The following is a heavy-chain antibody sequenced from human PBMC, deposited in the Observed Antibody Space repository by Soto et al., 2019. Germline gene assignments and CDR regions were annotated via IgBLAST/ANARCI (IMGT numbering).Heavy chain of an antibody. J-gene: IGHJ6*02. CDR1: GFIFSRYG. Sequence: QVQLVESGGGVVQPGRSLRLSCAASGFIFSRYGMHWVRQAPGKGLEWVAVISYDGSNKYYAESVKGRFIISRDKSENTLYLQKTSLSAEDTVVYYSAKDLGSGKPFYYCAMEVWGHGTTVNVAS. V-gene: IGHV3-30*18. CDR2: ISYDGSNK. CDR3: AKDLGSGKPFYYCAMEV. D-gene: IGHD3-10*01.